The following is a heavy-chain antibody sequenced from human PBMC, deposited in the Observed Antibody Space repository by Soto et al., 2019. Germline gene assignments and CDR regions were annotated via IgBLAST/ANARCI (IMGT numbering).Heavy chain of an antibody. J-gene: IGHJ6*02. CDR2: INPNSGGT. Sequence: QVQLVQSGAEVKKPGASVKVSCKASGYTFTGYYMHWVRQAPGQGLEWMGWINPNSGGTNYAQKFQGWVTMTRDTSISTAYMELSRLRSDDTAVYYCARKGVGKDYYYGMDVWGQGTTVTVSS. CDR1: GYTFTGYY. V-gene: IGHV1-2*04. D-gene: IGHD2-15*01. CDR3: ARKGVGKDYYYGMDV.